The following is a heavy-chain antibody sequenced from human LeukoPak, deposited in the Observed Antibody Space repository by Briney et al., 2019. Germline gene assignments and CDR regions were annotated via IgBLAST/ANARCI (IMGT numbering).Heavy chain of an antibody. CDR1: GDSVSSNSAA. CDR2: TYYRSKWYN. J-gene: IGHJ4*02. CDR3: ARGMYYYGSGSSHIQGEY. Sequence: SQTLSLTCAISGDSVSSNSAAWNWIRQSPSRGLEWLGRTYYRSKWYNDYAVSVKSRITINPDTSKNQFSLQLNSVTPEDTAVYYCARGMYYYGSGSSHIQGEYWGQGTLVTVSS. V-gene: IGHV6-1*01. D-gene: IGHD3-10*01.